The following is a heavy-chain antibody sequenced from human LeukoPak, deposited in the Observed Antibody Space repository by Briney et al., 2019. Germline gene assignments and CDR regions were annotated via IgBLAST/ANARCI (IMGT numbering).Heavy chain of an antibody. CDR1: GYTFTGYY. CDR3: ARPTISSGWSSDAFDI. Sequence: ASVKVSCKASGYTFTGYYMHWVRQAPGQGLEWMGWINPNSGGTNYAQKFQGRVTMTRDTSISTAYMELSRLRSDDTAVYYCARPTISSGWSSDAFDIWGQGTMVTVSS. CDR2: INPNSGGT. V-gene: IGHV1-2*02. D-gene: IGHD6-19*01. J-gene: IGHJ3*02.